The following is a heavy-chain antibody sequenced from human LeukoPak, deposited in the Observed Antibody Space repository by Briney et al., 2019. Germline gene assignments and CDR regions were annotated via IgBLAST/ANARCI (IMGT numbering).Heavy chain of an antibody. J-gene: IGHJ4*02. CDR3: ATYDSSGYANDY. Sequence: GGSLRLSCAASGFTVSSYGMHWVRQAPGKGLEWVAFIRYDGSNKYYADSVKGRFTISRDNSKNTLYLQMNSLRAEDTAVYYCATYDSSGYANDYWGQGTLVTVSS. V-gene: IGHV3-30*02. CDR1: GFTVSSYG. CDR2: IRYDGSNK. D-gene: IGHD3-22*01.